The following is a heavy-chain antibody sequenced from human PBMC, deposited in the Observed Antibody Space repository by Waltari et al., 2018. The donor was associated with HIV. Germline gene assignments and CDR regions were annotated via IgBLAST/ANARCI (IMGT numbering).Heavy chain of an antibody. V-gene: IGHV3-30*02. CDR1: GFTFSGFG. CDR2: IRHDDSNR. Sequence: QVRLVESGGDVVPPGGSLRLSCAASGFTFSGFGLHWVRPAPGKGLEWVAFIRHDDSNRYYRDSVKGRFTISRDNSKNTVDLQMNNLKAEDTAVYYCGKDSNYFYDSTGYYCDFWGQGTLVTVSS. D-gene: IGHD3-3*01. J-gene: IGHJ4*02. CDR3: GKDSNYFYDSTGYYCDF.